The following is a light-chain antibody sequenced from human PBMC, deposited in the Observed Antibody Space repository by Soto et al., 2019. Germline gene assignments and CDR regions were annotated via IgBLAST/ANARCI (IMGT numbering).Light chain of an antibody. CDR3: QSYHSSAPGYV. J-gene: IGLJ1*01. CDR1: DSNIEIDHD. V-gene: IGLV1-40*01. CDR2: GNT. Sequence: QSVLTQSPSVSGAPGQRVTISCTESDSNIEIDHDVHWYQVFPGQAPKLLIYGNTRRPSGIPGRFSASRSATSASLAITGLQPEDEAEYYCQSYHSSAPGYVFGTGTKVTVL.